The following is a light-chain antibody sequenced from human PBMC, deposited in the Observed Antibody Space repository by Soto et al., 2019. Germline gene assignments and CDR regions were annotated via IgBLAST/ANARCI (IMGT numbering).Light chain of an antibody. CDR1: QSISTY. Sequence: EIILTQSPATLSLSPGERATLSCRASQSISTYLAWYQQKPGQAPRLLIYDASTRAAGIPARFIGSGSGTDFTLTISSLEPEDSAVYYCQQHLGRHTFGQGTKVDIK. CDR2: DAS. V-gene: IGKV3-11*01. J-gene: IGKJ1*01. CDR3: QQHLGRHT.